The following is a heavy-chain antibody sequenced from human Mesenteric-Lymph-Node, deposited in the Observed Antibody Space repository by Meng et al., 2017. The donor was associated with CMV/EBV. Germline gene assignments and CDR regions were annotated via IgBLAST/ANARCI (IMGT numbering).Heavy chain of an antibody. Sequence: FTSYDINWVRQATGQGLEWVGWMDPNSGNAGSAQKFQGRVTISRNTSISTAYMELSSLRSEDTAVYYCARLSLITTLWGITRTGFDPWGQGTLVTVSS. V-gene: IGHV1-8*01. CDR2: MDPNSGNA. CDR3: ARLSLITTLWGITRTGFDP. D-gene: IGHD3-16*01. J-gene: IGHJ5*02. CDR1: FTSYD.